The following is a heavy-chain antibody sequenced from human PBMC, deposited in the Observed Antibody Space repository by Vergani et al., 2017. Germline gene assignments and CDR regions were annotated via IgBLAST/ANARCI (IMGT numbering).Heavy chain of an antibody. J-gene: IGHJ4*02. V-gene: IGHV3-21*01. CDR2: ISSSSSYI. D-gene: IGHD3-10*01. CDR1: GFTFSSYS. CDR3: ARDGAYGSGRYLDY. Sequence: EVQLVESGGGLVKPGGSLRLSCAASGFTFSSYSMNWVRQAPGKGLEWVSSISSSSSYIYYAESVKGRFTIYRDNAKNSLYLQMNSLRDEDTAVYYCARDGAYGSGRYLDYWGQGTLVTVSS.